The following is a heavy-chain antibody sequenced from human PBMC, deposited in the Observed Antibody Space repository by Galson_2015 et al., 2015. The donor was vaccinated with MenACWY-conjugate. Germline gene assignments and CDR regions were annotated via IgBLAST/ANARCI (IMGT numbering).Heavy chain of an antibody. CDR2: SDSDDNGS. V-gene: IGHV1-24*01. CDR1: GDTLTELR. CDR3: VRGASGDWPPDQFYP. D-gene: IGHD3/OR15-3a*01. J-gene: IGHJ5*02. Sequence: SVKVSCKVLGDTLTELRIHWVRQTPAKGLEWMANSDSDDNGSMTAHQFQGRVTVTDDSSSQTAYLELSSLIPADTAFYYCVRGASGDWPPDQFYPWGQGTLLTVSS.